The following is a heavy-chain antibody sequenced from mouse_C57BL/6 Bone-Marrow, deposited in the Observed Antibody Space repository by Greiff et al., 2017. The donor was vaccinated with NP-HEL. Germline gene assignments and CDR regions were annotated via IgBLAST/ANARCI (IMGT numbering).Heavy chain of an antibody. V-gene: IGHV1-81*01. D-gene: IGHD4-1*01. Sequence: QVQLQQSGAELAGPGASVKLSCKASGYTFTSYGISWVKQRTGQGLEWIGEIYPRSGNTYYTEKFKGKATLTADKPSSTAYMELRSLTSEDSAVYFCAPGGHYYSMDYWGQGTSVTVSS. CDR2: IYPRSGNT. CDR3: APGGHYYSMDY. J-gene: IGHJ4*01. CDR1: GYTFTSYG.